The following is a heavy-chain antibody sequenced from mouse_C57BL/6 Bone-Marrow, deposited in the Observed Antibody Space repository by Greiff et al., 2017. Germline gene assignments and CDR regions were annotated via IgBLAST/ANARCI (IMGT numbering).Heavy chain of an antibody. CDR2: IDLGNGYT. V-gene: IGHV1-58*01. J-gene: IGHJ3*01. Sequence: PGAELVRPGASVKMSCKTSGYTFTSYGINWVKQRPGQGLEWIGYIDLGNGYTEYNDKFKGKATLTSDKSASTAYMQLSSLTSEASAIYFCASSAGWLLRFAYWGQGTLVTVSA. D-gene: IGHD2-3*01. CDR1: GYTFTSYG. CDR3: ASSAGWLLRFAY.